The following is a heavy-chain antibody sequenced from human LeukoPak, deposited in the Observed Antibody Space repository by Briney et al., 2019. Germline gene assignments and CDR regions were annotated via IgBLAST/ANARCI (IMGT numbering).Heavy chain of an antibody. CDR2: INGGGTST. Sequence: GGSLRLSCAASGFTFTSYAMSWVRQAPGKGLQWVSVINGGGTSTDYAGSVKGRFTISRDNSKNTLYLQMNSLRAEDTAIYYCAKGAFEQWLVQVIPFDYWGQGTLVTVSS. V-gene: IGHV3-23*01. J-gene: IGHJ4*02. D-gene: IGHD6-19*01. CDR3: AKGAFEQWLVQVIPFDY. CDR1: GFTFTSYA.